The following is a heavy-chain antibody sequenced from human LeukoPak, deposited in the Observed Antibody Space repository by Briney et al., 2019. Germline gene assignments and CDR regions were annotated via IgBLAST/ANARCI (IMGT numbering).Heavy chain of an antibody. CDR2: ISSSSSYP. CDR3: AREKAPQGLYYYDSSGYRTPDWFDP. D-gene: IGHD3-22*01. CDR1: GFTFSDYY. Sequence: PGGSLRLSCAASGFTFSDYYMSWIRQAPGKGLEWVSYISSSSSYPNYADSVKGRFTISRDNAKNSLYLQMNSLRAEDTAVYYCAREKAPQGLYYYDSSGYRTPDWFDPWGQGTLVTVSS. J-gene: IGHJ5*02. V-gene: IGHV3-11*05.